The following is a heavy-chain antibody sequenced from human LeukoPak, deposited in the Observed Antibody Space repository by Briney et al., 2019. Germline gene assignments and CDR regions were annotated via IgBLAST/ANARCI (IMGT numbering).Heavy chain of an antibody. V-gene: IGHV3-11*04. J-gene: IGHJ4*02. CDR3: ARDFLEWLPYS. Sequence: PGGSLRLSCAASGFMFSGYYMSWIRQAPGKGLEWVAYISDSGTTVDYVDSVKGRFTISRDNAKNSLYLQMNSLRAEDTAVYYCARDFLEWLPYSWGQGTLVTVSS. D-gene: IGHD3-3*01. CDR1: GFMFSGYY. CDR2: ISDSGTTV.